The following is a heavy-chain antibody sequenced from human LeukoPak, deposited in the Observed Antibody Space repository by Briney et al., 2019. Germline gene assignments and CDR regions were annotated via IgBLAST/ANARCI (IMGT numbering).Heavy chain of an antibody. V-gene: IGHV4-39*01. J-gene: IGHJ6*03. D-gene: IGHD1-26*01. Sequence: SETLSLTCTVSGGSISSCSYYWGWIRQPPGKGLEWIGSIYYSRSTYYNPSLKSRVTISVDTSKNQFSLKLSSVTAADTAVYYCARSTRSGSEYYYYYYMDVWGKGTTVTVSS. CDR3: ARSTRSGSEYYYYYYMDV. CDR2: IYYSRST. CDR1: GGSISSCSYY.